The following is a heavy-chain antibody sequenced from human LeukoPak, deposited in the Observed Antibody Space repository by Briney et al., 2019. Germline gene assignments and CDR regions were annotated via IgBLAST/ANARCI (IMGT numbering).Heavy chain of an antibody. D-gene: IGHD4-17*01. CDR3: ARTTVTSGPYWYFDL. Sequence: GGSLRLSCAASGFTLSNYDMHWVRQATGEGLEWGSGIDIAGDTYYPGSLRGRFTISRENAENSLYLQMNCLRAGDTGVYYCARTTVTSGPYWYFDLWGRGTLVTVS. CDR1: GFTLSNYD. V-gene: IGHV3-13*01. CDR2: IDIAGDT. J-gene: IGHJ2*01.